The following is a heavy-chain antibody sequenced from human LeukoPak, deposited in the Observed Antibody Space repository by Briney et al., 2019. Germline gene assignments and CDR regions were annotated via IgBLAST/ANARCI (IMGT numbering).Heavy chain of an antibody. CDR1: GFTFSSYW. D-gene: IGHD3-10*01. V-gene: IGHV3-74*01. J-gene: IGHJ4*02. CDR3: ARGNYYGQDY. CDR2: TNSDGSTT. Sequence: GGSLRLSCGASGFTFSSYWMHWVRQAPGKGLVWISRTNSDGSTTSYADSVKGRFTISRDNAKNTLYLQMNSLRAEDTAVYYCARGNYYGQDYWGQGALVTVSS.